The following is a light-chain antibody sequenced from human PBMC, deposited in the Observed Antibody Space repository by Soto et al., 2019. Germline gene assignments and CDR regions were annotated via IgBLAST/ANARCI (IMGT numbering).Light chain of an antibody. CDR3: FSYSGGNNLI. Sequence: QSALTQPASVSGSPGQSITISCTGTNGDVGSYDLVSWYQQYPGKAPKLIIYEVNKRPSGVSNRFSGAKSGNTASLTISGLETEYEADYDCFSYSGGNNLIFGGGTKLTGL. CDR1: NGDVGSYDL. CDR2: EVN. V-gene: IGLV2-23*02. J-gene: IGLJ2*01.